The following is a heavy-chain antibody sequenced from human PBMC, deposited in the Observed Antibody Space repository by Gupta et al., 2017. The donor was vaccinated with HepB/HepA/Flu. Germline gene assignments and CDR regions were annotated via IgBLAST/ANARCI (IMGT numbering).Heavy chain of an antibody. CDR1: GFTFSGNA. J-gene: IGHJ6*03. D-gene: IGHD3-3*02. Sequence: EVELLESGGGLVQPGGSLRLSCTAYGFTFSGNAMIWVRQEPGRGLEWVSGIGNDMSVHYADSGRGRCIISRDNSKNTMYLQMNSLRAEDTAVYYCAKDLHFWSAMDVWGKGTTVIVSS. CDR3: AKDLHFWSAMDV. V-gene: IGHV3-23*01. CDR2: IGNDMSV.